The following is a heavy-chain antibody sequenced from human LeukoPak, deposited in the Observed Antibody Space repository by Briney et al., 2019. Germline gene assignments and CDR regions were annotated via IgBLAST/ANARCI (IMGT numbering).Heavy chain of an antibody. V-gene: IGHV3-30*18. CDR3: AKDRPLRSGGSMDV. J-gene: IGHJ6*02. CDR1: GFTFSSYG. D-gene: IGHD1-26*01. CDR2: ISYDGSNK. Sequence: PGGSLRLSCAASGFTFSSYGMHWVRQAPGKGLEWVAVISYDGSNKYYADSVKGRFTISRDNSKNTLYLQMNSLRAEDTAVYYCAKDRPLRSGGSMDVWGQGTTVTVS.